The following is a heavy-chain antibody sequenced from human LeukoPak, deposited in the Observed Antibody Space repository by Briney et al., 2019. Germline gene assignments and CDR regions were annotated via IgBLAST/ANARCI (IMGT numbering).Heavy chain of an antibody. J-gene: IGHJ6*02. Sequence: ASVKVSCKASGYKFIDYYIHWVRQAPGQGFEWLGTINPSGGSSSYAQKFQGRVTVTRDTSTSTVYMELRSLRSDDTAVYYCARVGFADYDSSGYHARPYYYYYGMDVWGQGTTVTVSS. D-gene: IGHD3-22*01. CDR2: INPSGGSS. CDR3: ARVGFADYDSSGYHARPYYYYYGMDV. V-gene: IGHV1-46*01. CDR1: GYKFIDYY.